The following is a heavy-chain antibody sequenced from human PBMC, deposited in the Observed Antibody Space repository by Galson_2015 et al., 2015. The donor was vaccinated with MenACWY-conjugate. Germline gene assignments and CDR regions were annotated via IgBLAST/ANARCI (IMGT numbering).Heavy chain of an antibody. CDR1: GFTFRRFG. CDR3: AKDWSVPYSTISYYFYMDA. V-gene: IGHV3-30*18. J-gene: IGHJ6*03. D-gene: IGHD6-13*01. Sequence: SLRLSCAASGFTFRRFGMHWVRQAPGEGLEWMAVISYDGSNESYADSVKGRFTISRDNSKNTLYLQMNSLRADDTAVYYCAKDWSVPYSTISYYFYMDAWGKGTTVTVSS. CDR2: ISYDGSNE.